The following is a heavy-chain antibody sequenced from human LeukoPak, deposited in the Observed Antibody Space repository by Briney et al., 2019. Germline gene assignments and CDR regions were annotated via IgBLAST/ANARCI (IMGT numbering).Heavy chain of an antibody. CDR1: GYTFTSYG. J-gene: IGHJ4*02. Sequence: ASVKVSCKASGYTFTSYGISWVRQAPGQGLEWMGWINPNSGGTNYAQKFQGRVTMTRDTSISTAYMELSRLRSDDTAVYYCARDGYLAVDYWGQGTLVTVSS. D-gene: IGHD2-2*03. CDR2: INPNSGGT. CDR3: ARDGYLAVDY. V-gene: IGHV1-2*02.